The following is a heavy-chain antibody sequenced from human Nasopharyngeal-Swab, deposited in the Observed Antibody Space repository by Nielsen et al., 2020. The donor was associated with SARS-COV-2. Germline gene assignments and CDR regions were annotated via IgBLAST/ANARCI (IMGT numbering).Heavy chain of an antibody. CDR3: ARIDTAMVTTSYYYYGMDV. V-gene: IGHV1-18*01. J-gene: IGHJ6*02. CDR1: GYTFTSYG. Sequence: ASVKVSCKASGYTFTSYGISWVRQAPGQGLEGMGWISAYNGNTNYAQKLQGRVTMTTDTSTSTAYMELRSLRSDDTAVYYCARIDTAMVTTSYYYYGMDVWGQGTTVTVSS. D-gene: IGHD5-18*01. CDR2: ISAYNGNT.